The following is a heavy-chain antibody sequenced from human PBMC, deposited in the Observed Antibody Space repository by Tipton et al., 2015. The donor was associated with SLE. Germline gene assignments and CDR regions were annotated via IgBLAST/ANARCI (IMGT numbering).Heavy chain of an antibody. CDR2: IYTSGST. D-gene: IGHD6-13*01. Sequence: TLSLTCTVSGGSIRSYYWSWLRLPPGKGLEWIGYIYTSGSTTYNPSLKSRLTISVDTSKNQFSLKLSSVTAADTAVYYCARLSIAAAGYYWGQGTLVTVSS. CDR3: ARLSIAAAGYY. V-gene: IGHV4-4*08. CDR1: GGSIRSYY. J-gene: IGHJ4*02.